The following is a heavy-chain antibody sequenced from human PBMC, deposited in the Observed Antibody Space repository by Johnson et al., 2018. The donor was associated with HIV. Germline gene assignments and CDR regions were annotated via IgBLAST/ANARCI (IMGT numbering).Heavy chain of an antibody. CDR1: GFTFSSYA. D-gene: IGHD3-16*01. CDR2: ISYDGSNK. Sequence: QVQSVESGGGVVQPGRSPRLSSAVSGFTFSSYAMHWVRQAPGEGLEWVAVISYDGSNKYYADSVKGRFTISRDNSKNTLYLQMGSLRAEDMAVYYCAREGRGRIDAFDIWGQGTMVTVSS. CDR3: AREGRGRIDAFDI. J-gene: IGHJ3*02. V-gene: IGHV3-30-3*01.